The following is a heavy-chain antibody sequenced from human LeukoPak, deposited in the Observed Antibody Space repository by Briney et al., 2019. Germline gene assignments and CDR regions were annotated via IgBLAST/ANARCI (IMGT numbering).Heavy chain of an antibody. D-gene: IGHD6-19*01. CDR3: ARLKGRAVAGTLEVDY. J-gene: IGHJ4*02. V-gene: IGHV4-34*01. Sequence: PSETLSLTCAVYGGSFSGYYWSWIRQPPGKGLEWIGEINHSGSTNYNPSLKSRVIISVDTSKNQFSLKLSSVTAADTAVYYCARLKGRAVAGTLEVDYWGQGTLVTVSS. CDR1: GGSFSGYY. CDR2: INHSGST.